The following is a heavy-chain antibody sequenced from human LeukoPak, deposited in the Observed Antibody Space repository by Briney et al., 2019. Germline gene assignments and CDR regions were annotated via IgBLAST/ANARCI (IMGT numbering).Heavy chain of an antibody. CDR3: ARSHYDSSELDY. V-gene: IGHV1-69*13. CDR2: IIPIFGTA. Sequence: ASVKVSCKASGGTFSSYAISWVRQAPGQGLEWMGGIIPIFGTANYAQKFQGRVTITADESTSTAYMELSSLRSEDTAVYYCARSHYDSSELDYWGQGTLVTVSS. CDR1: GGTFSSYA. J-gene: IGHJ4*02. D-gene: IGHD3-22*01.